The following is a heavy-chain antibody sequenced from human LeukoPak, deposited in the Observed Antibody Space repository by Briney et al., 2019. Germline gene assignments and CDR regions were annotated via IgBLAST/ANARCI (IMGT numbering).Heavy chain of an antibody. CDR2: MNPNSGNT. CDR1: GYTFTSYD. D-gene: IGHD2-15*01. CDR3: ARGYLSLVAANY. V-gene: IGHV1-8*01. J-gene: IGHJ4*02. Sequence: ASVKVSCKASGYTFTSYDINWVRQATGQGLEWMGWMNPNSGNTGYAQKFQGSVTMTRNTSISTAYMELSSLRSEDTAVYYCARGYLSLVAANYWGQGTLVTVSS.